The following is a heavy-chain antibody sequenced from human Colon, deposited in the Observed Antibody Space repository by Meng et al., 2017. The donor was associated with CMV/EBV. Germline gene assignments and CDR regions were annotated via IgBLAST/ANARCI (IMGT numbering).Heavy chain of an antibody. Sequence: GESLKISCAASGFTFSNYWMTWVRQAPGKGLEWVANIKQNGRETSYADSVKGRFTISRDDAKNSLYLQLDTLRAEDTALYYCARDDGDYWGQGMLVTVSS. D-gene: IGHD5-24*01. V-gene: IGHV3-7*01. CDR2: IKQNGRET. CDR3: ARDDGDY. CDR1: GFTFSNYW. J-gene: IGHJ4*02.